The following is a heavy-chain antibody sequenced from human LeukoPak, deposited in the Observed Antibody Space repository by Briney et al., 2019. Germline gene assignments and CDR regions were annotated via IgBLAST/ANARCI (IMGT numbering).Heavy chain of an antibody. Sequence: PGGSLRLSCAASGFSFINYAMCWVRQAPGKGLEWVSFASGNGDSIYYPDSVKGRFTISRDNSKNTLYLHMNSLRAEDTAVYYCAKDRPGGFGSWGQGTLVTVSS. J-gene: IGHJ4*02. CDR2: ASGNGDSI. V-gene: IGHV3-23*01. CDR3: AKDRPGGFGS. D-gene: IGHD1-14*01. CDR1: GFSFINYA.